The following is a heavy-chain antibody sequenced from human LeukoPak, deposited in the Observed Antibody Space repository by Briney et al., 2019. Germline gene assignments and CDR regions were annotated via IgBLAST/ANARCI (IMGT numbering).Heavy chain of an antibody. D-gene: IGHD3-22*01. V-gene: IGHV3-30-3*01. CDR2: ISYDGSNK. CDR3: AREETMIVVVISLDY. CDR1: GFTFSSYA. Sequence: PGGSLRLSCAASGFTFSSYAMHWVRQAPGKGLEWVAVISYDGSNKYYADSVKGRFTISRDNSKNTLYLQMNSLRAEDTAVYYCAREETMIVVVISLDYWGQGTLVTVSS. J-gene: IGHJ4*02.